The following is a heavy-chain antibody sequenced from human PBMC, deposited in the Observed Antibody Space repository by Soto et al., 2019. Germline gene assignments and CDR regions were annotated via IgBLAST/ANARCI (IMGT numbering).Heavy chain of an antibody. J-gene: IGHJ4*02. D-gene: IGHD3-22*01. CDR3: ARGGRITMIVVVTPFDY. V-gene: IGHV4-34*01. Sequence: SETLSLSCAVYRGSLRGYYGSGIRKPPGKGLEWIGEINHSGSTNYNPSLKSRVTISVDTSKNQFSLKLSSVTAADTAVYYCARGGRITMIVVVTPFDYWGQGTLVTVSS. CDR1: RGSLRGYY. CDR2: INHSGST.